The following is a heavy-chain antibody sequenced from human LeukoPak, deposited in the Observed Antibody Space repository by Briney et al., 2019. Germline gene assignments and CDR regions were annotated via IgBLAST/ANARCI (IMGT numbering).Heavy chain of an antibody. V-gene: IGHV1-69*13. J-gene: IGHJ4*02. D-gene: IGHD5-18*01. Sequence: GASVKVSCKASGGTFSSYAISWVRQAPGQGLEWMGGVIPIFGTANYAQKFQGRVTITADESTSTAYMELSSLRSEDTAVYYCARDQSGYSYGDFDYWGQGTLVTVSS. CDR1: GGTFSSYA. CDR3: ARDQSGYSYGDFDY. CDR2: VIPIFGTA.